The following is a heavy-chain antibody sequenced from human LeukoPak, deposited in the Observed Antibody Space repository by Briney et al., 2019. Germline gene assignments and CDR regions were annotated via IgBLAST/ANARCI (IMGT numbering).Heavy chain of an antibody. CDR3: AREDHHGFRSGYSTDNWFDP. Sequence: ASVKVSCKASGYTFTGYYMHWVRQAPGQGLEWMGRINPNSGGTNYAQKLQGRVTMTTDTSTSTAYMELRSLRSDDTAVYYCAREDHHGFRSGYSTDNWFDPWGQGTLVTVSS. V-gene: IGHV1-2*06. CDR2: INPNSGGT. CDR1: GYTFTGYY. J-gene: IGHJ5*02. D-gene: IGHD3-3*01.